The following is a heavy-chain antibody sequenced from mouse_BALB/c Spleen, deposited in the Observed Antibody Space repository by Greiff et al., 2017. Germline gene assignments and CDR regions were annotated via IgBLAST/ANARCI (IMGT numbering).Heavy chain of an antibody. D-gene: IGHD1-1*01. Sequence: QVQLQQSGPGLVQPSQSLSITCTVSGFSLTSYGVHWVRQSPGKGLEWLGVIWSGGSTDYNAAFISRLSISKDNSKSQVFFKMNSLQANDTAIYYCARNGDYGSSSYAMDYWGQGTSVTVSS. V-gene: IGHV2-2*02. J-gene: IGHJ4*01. CDR1: GFSLTSYG. CDR2: IWSGGST. CDR3: ARNGDYGSSSYAMDY.